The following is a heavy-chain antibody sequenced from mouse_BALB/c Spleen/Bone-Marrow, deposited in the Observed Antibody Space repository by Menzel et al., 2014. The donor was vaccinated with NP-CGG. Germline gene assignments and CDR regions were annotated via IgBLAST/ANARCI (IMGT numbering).Heavy chain of an antibody. CDR3: AISIEYRPLDY. CDR1: GYSFTGYN. V-gene: IGHV1-39*01. J-gene: IGHJ3*01. CDR2: IDPSYGGI. Sequence: EVHLVESGPELEKPGASVKISCKASGYSFTGYNMNLVKQNNGKSLEWIGNIDPSYGGISYNQKFKGKATLTVDKSSNTAYMQLKSLTSEDSAVYYCAISIEYRPLDYWGQGTLVTVSA. D-gene: IGHD2-14*01.